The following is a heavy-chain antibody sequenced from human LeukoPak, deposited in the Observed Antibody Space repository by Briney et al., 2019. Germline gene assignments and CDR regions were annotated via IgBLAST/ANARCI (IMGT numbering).Heavy chain of an antibody. CDR3: ARRIRPGIAAAGTWGYWFDP. CDR1: GGTFSSYA. D-gene: IGHD6-13*01. CDR2: IIPIFGTA. Sequence: SVKVSCKASGGTFSSYAISWVRQAPGQGLEWMGGIIPIFGTANYAQKFQGRVTITADESTSTAYMELSSLRSEDTAVYYCARRIRPGIAAAGTWGYWFDPWGQGTLVTVSS. V-gene: IGHV1-69*13. J-gene: IGHJ5*02.